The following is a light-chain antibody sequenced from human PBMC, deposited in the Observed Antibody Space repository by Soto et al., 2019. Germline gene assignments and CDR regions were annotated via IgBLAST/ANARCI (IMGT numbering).Light chain of an antibody. CDR2: DVS. CDR3: GSYTSSSTLHVV. Sequence: QSVLTQPASVSGSPGQSITISCTGTSSDVGGYNYVSWYQQHPGKAPKLMIYDVSNRPSGVSNRFSGSKSGNTASLTISGLQAEDVADYSCGSYTSSSTLHVVFGGGTKVTV. CDR1: SSDVGGYNY. J-gene: IGLJ2*01. V-gene: IGLV2-14*01.